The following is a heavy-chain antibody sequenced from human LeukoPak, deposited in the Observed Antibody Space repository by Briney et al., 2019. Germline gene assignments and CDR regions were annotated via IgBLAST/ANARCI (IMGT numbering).Heavy chain of an antibody. J-gene: IGHJ4*02. CDR1: GFTFSSYW. CDR2: IKQDGSEK. CDR3: ARDGVEPGIYFDY. V-gene: IGHV3-7*01. D-gene: IGHD2-2*01. Sequence: PGGSLRLSCAASGFTFSSYWMNWVRQAPGKGLEWVANIKQDGSEKYYVDSVKGRFTISRDNAKNSLYLQMNSLRAEDTAVYYCARDGVEPGIYFDYWGQEALVTVSS.